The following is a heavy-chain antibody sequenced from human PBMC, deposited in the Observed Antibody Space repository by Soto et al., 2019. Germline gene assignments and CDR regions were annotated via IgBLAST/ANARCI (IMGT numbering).Heavy chain of an antibody. D-gene: IGHD3-3*01. V-gene: IGHV3-21*01. CDR1: GFTFSSYS. Sequence: GGSLRLSCAASGFTFSSYSMNWVRQAPGKGLEWVSSISSSSSYIYYADSVKGRFTISRDNAKNSLYLQMNSLRAEDTAVYYCARGRITIFGVVISAFDIRGQGTMVTVSS. CDR2: ISSSSSYI. J-gene: IGHJ3*02. CDR3: ARGRITIFGVVISAFDI.